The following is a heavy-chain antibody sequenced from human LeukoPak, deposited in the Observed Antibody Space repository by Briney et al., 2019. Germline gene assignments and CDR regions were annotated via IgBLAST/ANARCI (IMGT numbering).Heavy chain of an antibody. V-gene: IGHV1-18*01. CDR3: ARVGRDYGDPHFDY. J-gene: IGHJ4*02. CDR2: ISAYNGNT. D-gene: IGHD4-17*01. CDR1: GYTFTSYG. Sequence: ASVKVSCKASGYTFTSYGISWVRQAPGQGLEWMGWISAYNGNTNYAQKLQGRVTMTTDTSTSTAYMELRSLRSDDTAVYCCARVGRDYGDPHFDYWGQGTLVTVSS.